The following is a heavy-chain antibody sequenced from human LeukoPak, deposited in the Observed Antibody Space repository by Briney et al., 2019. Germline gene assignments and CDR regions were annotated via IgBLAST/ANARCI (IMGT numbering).Heavy chain of an antibody. CDR2: ISYDGSNK. Sequence: PGRSLRLSCAASGFTFSSYGMHWVRQAPGKGLEWVAVISYDGSNKYYADSVKGRFTISRDNSKNSLYLQMNSLRTEDTALYYCAKPASLYSSGSYGMDVWGQGTTVTVSS. CDR1: GFTFSSYG. J-gene: IGHJ6*02. CDR3: AKPASLYSSGSYGMDV. D-gene: IGHD6-19*01. V-gene: IGHV3-30*18.